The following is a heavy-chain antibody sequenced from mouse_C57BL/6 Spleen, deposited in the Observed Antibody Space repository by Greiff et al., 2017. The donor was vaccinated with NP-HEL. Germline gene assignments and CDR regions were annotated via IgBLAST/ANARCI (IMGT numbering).Heavy chain of an antibody. CDR1: GFTFSDYY. CDR3: ARGDDYDWYFDV. CDR2: INYDGSST. J-gene: IGHJ1*03. D-gene: IGHD2-4*01. Sequence: EVNVVESEGGLVQPGSSMKLSCTASGFTFSDYYMAWVRQVPEKGLEWVANINYDGSSTYYLDSLKSRFIISRDNAKNILYLQMSSLKSEDTATYYCARGDDYDWYFDVWGTGTTVTVSS. V-gene: IGHV5-16*01.